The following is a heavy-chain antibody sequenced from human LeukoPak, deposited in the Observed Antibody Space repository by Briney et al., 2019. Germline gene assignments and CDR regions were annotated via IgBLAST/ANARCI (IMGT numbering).Heavy chain of an antibody. CDR1: GFTFSSYG. CDR2: INTDGSST. V-gene: IGHV3-74*01. J-gene: IGHJ6*03. CDR3: ARVRVPAAIPRDYYYYMDV. Sequence: PGGSLRLSCAASGFTFSSYGMHWVRQAPGKGLVWVSRINTDGSSTSYADSVKGRFTISRDNAKNTLYLQMNSLRAEDTAVYYCARVRVPAAIPRDYYYYMDVWGKGTTVTVSS. D-gene: IGHD2-2*02.